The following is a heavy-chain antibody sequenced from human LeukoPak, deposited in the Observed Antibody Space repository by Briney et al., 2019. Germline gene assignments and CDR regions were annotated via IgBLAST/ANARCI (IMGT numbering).Heavy chain of an antibody. J-gene: IGHJ4*02. Sequence: GGSLRLSCAASGFTFSSYAMSWVRQAPGKGLGWVSAISGSGGSTYYADSVKGRFTISRDNSKNTLYLQMNSLRAEDTAVYYCCILTGYYDYWGQGTLVTVSS. CDR2: ISGSGGST. V-gene: IGHV3-23*01. CDR1: GFTFSSYA. CDR3: CILTGYYDY. D-gene: IGHD3-9*01.